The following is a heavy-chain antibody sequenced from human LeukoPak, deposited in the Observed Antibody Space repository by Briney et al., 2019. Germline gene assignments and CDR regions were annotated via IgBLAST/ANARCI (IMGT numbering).Heavy chain of an antibody. J-gene: IGHJ4*02. V-gene: IGHV3-30-3*01. CDR1: GFTFSSYA. Sequence: GGSLRLSCAASGFTFSSYAMHWVRQAPGKGLEWVAVISYDGSNKYYADSVKGRFTISRDNSKNTLYLQMNSLRAEDTAVYYCARDCNAVVVVAATPCYWGQGTLVTVSS. CDR3: ARDCNAVVVVAATPCY. D-gene: IGHD2-15*01. CDR2: ISYDGSNK.